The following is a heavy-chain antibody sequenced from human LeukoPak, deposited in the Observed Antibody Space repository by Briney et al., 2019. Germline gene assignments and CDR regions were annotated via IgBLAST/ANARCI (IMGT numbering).Heavy chain of an antibody. J-gene: IGHJ6*03. V-gene: IGHV4-59*11. CDR1: GGSISSHY. CDR2: IYYSGST. D-gene: IGHD3-16*01. CDR3: ARGGGSYYYYYMDV. Sequence: SGTLSLTCTVSGGSISSHYWSWVRQPPGKGPEWVGYIYYSGSTNYDPSLRSRVTISVDTSKNQFSLKLSSVTAADTAVYYCARGGGSYYYYYMDVWGKGTTVTVSS.